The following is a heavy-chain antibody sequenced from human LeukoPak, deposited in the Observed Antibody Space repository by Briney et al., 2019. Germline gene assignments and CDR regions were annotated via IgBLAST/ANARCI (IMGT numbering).Heavy chain of an antibody. Sequence: ASVKVSCKASGYTFTSYGISWVRQAPGQGLEWMGWISAYNGNTNYAQKLQGRVTMTTDTSTSTAYMELRSLRSDDTAVYYCARGRRYNWNEGRGLYYYMDVWGKGTTVTVSS. V-gene: IGHV1-18*01. CDR3: ARGRRYNWNEGRGLYYYMDV. CDR2: ISAYNGNT. CDR1: GYTFTSYG. D-gene: IGHD1-1*01. J-gene: IGHJ6*03.